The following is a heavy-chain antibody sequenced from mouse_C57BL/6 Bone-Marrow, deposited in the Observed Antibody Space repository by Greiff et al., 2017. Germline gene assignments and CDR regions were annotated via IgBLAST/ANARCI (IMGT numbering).Heavy chain of an antibody. CDR1: GYSFTDYN. J-gene: IGHJ2*01. V-gene: IGHV1-39*01. CDR3: ARTGSAIGASLYYCDY. Sequence: VQLQQSGPELVKPGASVKISCKASGYSFTDYNMNWVKQSNGQSLEWIGVINPNNGTTSYNQKFKGKATLTVDKSSSTAYMQLNSLTSEDSAVYYCARTGSAIGASLYYCDYWGRGTTLTVSS. D-gene: IGHD1-1*01. CDR2: INPNNGTT.